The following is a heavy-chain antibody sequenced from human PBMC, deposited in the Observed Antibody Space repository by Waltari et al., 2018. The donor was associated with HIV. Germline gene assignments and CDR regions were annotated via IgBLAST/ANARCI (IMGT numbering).Heavy chain of an antibody. J-gene: IGHJ4*02. Sequence: QVQLVQSGAEIKKPRASVRVSCKASGYSFIDFAINWVRRPPGRGLEWVGWMNPDNGDAGYGHKFKGRFSLTRDTSTDTAYMDVTNLKSEDSAIYYCTKGRRGALFGDEWGQGTLVTVSS. CDR2: MNPDNGDA. CDR1: GYSFIDFA. D-gene: IGHD3-3*01. V-gene: IGHV1-8*02. CDR3: TKGRRGALFGDE.